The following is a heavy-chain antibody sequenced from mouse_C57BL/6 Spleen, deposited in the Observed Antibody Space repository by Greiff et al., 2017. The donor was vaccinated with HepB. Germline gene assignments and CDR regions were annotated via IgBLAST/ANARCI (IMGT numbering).Heavy chain of an antibody. CDR1: GYTFTSYW. Sequence: QVQLQQPGAELVRPGSSVKLSCKASGYTFTSYWMHWVKQRPIQGLEWIGNIDPSDSETHYNQKFKDKATLTVDKSSSTAYMQLSSLTSEDSAVYYCARKDDYWYFDGWGTGTTVTVSS. V-gene: IGHV1-52*01. CDR3: ARKDDYWYFDG. CDR2: IDPSDSET. J-gene: IGHJ1*03. D-gene: IGHD2-3*01.